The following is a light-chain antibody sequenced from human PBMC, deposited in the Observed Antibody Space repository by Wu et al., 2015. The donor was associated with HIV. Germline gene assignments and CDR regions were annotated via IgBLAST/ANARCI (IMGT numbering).Light chain of an antibody. CDR2: KAS. CDR1: QSISNW. J-gene: IGKJ1*01. CDR3: QQSYSSPQT. V-gene: IGKV1-5*03. Sequence: DIQMTQSPLTLSASVGDRVTITCRASQSISNWLAWYQQKPGKAPKLLIYKASTLESGVPSRFSGSGSGTEFTLTISSLQREDFASYYCQQSYSSPQTFGQGTKVEIQ.